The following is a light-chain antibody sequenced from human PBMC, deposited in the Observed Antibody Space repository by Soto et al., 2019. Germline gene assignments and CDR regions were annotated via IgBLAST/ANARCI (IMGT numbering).Light chain of an antibody. Sequence: QSALTQPASVSGSPGQSITISCTGTSSDVGNYNYVSWYQQYPGRVPKLLIYMVSNRPSGVSNRFSGSKSGNTASLTVSGLQAVDEADYYCSSYSDTNIYVFGTGTKVTV. J-gene: IGLJ1*01. CDR3: SSYSDTNIYV. V-gene: IGLV2-14*01. CDR1: SSDVGNYNY. CDR2: MVS.